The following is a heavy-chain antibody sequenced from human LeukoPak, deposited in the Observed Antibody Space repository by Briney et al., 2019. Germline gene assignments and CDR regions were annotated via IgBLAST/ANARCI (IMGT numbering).Heavy chain of an antibody. V-gene: IGHV5-51*01. Sequence: GESLKISCKSSGYSFINYWVGWVRQMPGKGLEWMGIIYPGDSETRYSPSFQGQVTISVDKSISTAYLQWSSLKASDTAVYYCARHWGHYGDYGGFDSWGQGTLVTVSS. CDR3: ARHWGHYGDYGGFDS. J-gene: IGHJ4*02. CDR2: IYPGDSET. D-gene: IGHD4-17*01. CDR1: GYSFINYW.